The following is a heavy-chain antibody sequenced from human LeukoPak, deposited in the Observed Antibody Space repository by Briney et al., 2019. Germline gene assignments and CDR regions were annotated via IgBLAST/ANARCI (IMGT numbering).Heavy chain of an antibody. Sequence: ASVKVSCKAFGYTFTDYYIQWVRHAPGQGLEWMGWIHPNRGDANYGQKFQGRVTMTRDTSIATAYLELGSLTSDDTAVYYCARETSEAFETWGQGTLVTVSS. V-gene: IGHV1-2*02. CDR3: ARETSEAFET. CDR1: GYTFTDYY. J-gene: IGHJ5*02. D-gene: IGHD2-2*01. CDR2: IHPNRGDA.